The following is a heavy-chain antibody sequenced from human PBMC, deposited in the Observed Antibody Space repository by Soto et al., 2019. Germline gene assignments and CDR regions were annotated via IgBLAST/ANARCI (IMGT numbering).Heavy chain of an antibody. D-gene: IGHD5-12*01. V-gene: IGHV1-69*13. J-gene: IGHJ4*02. CDR1: GGTFSSYA. CDR2: IIPIFGTA. CDR3: ARDPPRDGYNSETDFDY. Sequence: ASVKVSCNASGGTFSSYAISWVRQAPGQGLEWMGGIIPIFGTANYAQKFQGRVTITADESTSTAYMELSSLRSEDTAVYYCARDPPRDGYNSETDFDYWGQGTLVTVSS.